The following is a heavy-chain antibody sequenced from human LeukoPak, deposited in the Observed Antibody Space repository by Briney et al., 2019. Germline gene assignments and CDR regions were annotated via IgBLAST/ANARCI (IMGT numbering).Heavy chain of an antibody. Sequence: SETLSLTCTVSGGSISGSYWSWIRQSPGKGLELIGYVPYSGSTTYNPTFKSRVTISVDTPRNQFSLKLNSVTAADAAVYYCARRGCPGGTCYLDYWGQGALVTVSS. V-gene: IGHV4-59*01. CDR2: VPYSGST. D-gene: IGHD2-8*02. CDR3: ARRGCPGGTCYLDY. CDR1: GGSISGSY. J-gene: IGHJ4*02.